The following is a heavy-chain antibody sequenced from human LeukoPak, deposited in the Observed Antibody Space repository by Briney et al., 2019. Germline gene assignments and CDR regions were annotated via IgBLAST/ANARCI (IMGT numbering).Heavy chain of an antibody. D-gene: IGHD5-18*01. CDR2: IKQDGSAK. Sequence: GGSLRLSCAASGFTFSSYAMSWVRQAPGKGLEWVANIKQDGSAKNYGDSVRGRFTISRDNAKNSLFLQMNSLRAEDTAVYYCARDNGYSSFDCWGQGTLVTVSS. CDR3: ARDNGYSSFDC. CDR1: GFTFSSYA. V-gene: IGHV3-7*01. J-gene: IGHJ4*02.